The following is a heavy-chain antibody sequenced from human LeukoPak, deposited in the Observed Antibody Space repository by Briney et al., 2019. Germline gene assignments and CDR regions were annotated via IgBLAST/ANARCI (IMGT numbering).Heavy chain of an antibody. CDR3: ARDGGKGFGEPAQDYYYGLDV. D-gene: IGHD3-10*01. CDR1: GDSISNNNYY. V-gene: IGHV4-39*07. J-gene: IGHJ6*02. CDR2: ISYYGYT. Sequence: PSETLSLTCTVSGDSISNNNYYWDWIRQPPGKGLEWIGSISYYGYTYYTPSLKSRVTISVDTSGSQFSLKLTSVTAADTAVYYCARDGGKGFGEPAQDYYYGLDVWGQGTTVTVSS.